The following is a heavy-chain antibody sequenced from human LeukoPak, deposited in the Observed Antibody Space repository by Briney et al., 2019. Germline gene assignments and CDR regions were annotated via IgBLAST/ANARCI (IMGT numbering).Heavy chain of an antibody. V-gene: IGHV1-2*02. CDR2: INPNSGGT. Sequence: EASVKVSCKASGYTFTGYYMHWVRQAPGQGLEWMGWINPNSGGTNYAQKFQGRVTMTTDTSTSTAYMELRSLRSEDTAVYYGARDWGYCSGGSCYRGAFDIWGQGTMVTVSS. J-gene: IGHJ3*02. CDR3: ARDWGYCSGGSCYRGAFDI. D-gene: IGHD2-15*01. CDR1: GYTFTGYY.